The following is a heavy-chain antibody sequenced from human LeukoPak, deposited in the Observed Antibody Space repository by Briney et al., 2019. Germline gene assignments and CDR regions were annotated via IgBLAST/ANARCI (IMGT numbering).Heavy chain of an antibody. V-gene: IGHV3-23*01. D-gene: IGHD3-9*01. Sequence: GGSLRLSCAASGFTFSSYAMSWVRQAPGKGLEWVSAISGSGGSTYYADSVKGRFTISRGNSKNTLYLQMNSLRAEDTAVYYCANWHYDILTGPLYFDYWGQGTLVTVSS. CDR3: ANWHYDILTGPLYFDY. CDR2: ISGSGGST. J-gene: IGHJ4*02. CDR1: GFTFSSYA.